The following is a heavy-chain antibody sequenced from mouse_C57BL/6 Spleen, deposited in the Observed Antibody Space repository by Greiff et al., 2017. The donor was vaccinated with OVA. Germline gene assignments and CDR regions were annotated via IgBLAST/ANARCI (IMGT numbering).Heavy chain of an antibody. CDR1: GYTFTSYG. CDR2: IYPRSGNT. V-gene: IGHV1-81*01. J-gene: IGHJ2*01. D-gene: IGHD2-12*01. Sequence: VQGVESGAELARPGASVKLSCKASGYTFTSYGISWVKQRTGQGLEWIGEIYPRSGNTYYNEKFKGKATLTADKSSSTAYMELRSLTSEDSAVYFCARFYYSVFDYWGQGTTLTVSS. CDR3: ARFYYSVFDY.